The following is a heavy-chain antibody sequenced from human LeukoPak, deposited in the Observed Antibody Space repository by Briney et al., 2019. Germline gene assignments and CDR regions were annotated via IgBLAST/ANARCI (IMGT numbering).Heavy chain of an antibody. J-gene: IGHJ4*02. CDR1: GFTFSSYW. Sequence: PGGSLRLSCAASGFTFSSYWMSWVRQAPGKGLEWVANVKQDGSEKYFVDSLKGRFTISRDNAKNSLYLRIDSLRAEDTAVYYCASCSSTNCYWGQGTLVTVSS. V-gene: IGHV3-7*01. D-gene: IGHD2-2*01. CDR3: ASCSSTNCY. CDR2: VKQDGSEK.